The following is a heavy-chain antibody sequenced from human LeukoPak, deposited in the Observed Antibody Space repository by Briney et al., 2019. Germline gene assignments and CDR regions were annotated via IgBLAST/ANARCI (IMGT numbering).Heavy chain of an antibody. CDR1: GGSFSGYY. CDR2: INHSGST. CDR3: ARGPAAAGTLRSYYFDY. Sequence: PSETLSLTCAVYGGSFSGYYWSWIRRPPGKGLELIGEINHSGSTNYNPSLKSRVTISVDTSKNQFSLKLSSVTAPDTAVYYCARGPAAAGTLRSYYFDYWGQGTLVTVSS. D-gene: IGHD6-13*01. V-gene: IGHV4-34*01. J-gene: IGHJ4*02.